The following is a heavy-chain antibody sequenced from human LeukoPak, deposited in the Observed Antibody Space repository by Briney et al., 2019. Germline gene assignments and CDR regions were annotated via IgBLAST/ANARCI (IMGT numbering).Heavy chain of an antibody. D-gene: IGHD6-13*01. J-gene: IGHJ3*02. CDR2: IWYDGSNK. Sequence: GGSLRLSCAASGFTFSSYGMHWVRQAPGKGLEWVAVIWYDGSNKYYADSVKGRFTISRDNSKNTLYLQMNSLRAEDTAVYYCARDRASSRDRAFDIWGQGTMVTVSS. CDR1: GFTFSSYG. V-gene: IGHV3-33*01. CDR3: ARDRASSRDRAFDI.